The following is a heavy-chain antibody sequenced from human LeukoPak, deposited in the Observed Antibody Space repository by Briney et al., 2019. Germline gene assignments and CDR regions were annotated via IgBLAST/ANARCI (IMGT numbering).Heavy chain of an antibody. Sequence: GGSLRLSCAASGFTFSSYAMSWVRQAPGKGLEWVSSITRDSIYTFYADSVKGRFTISRDNAKNSLSLQMNSLRAEDTAVYYCARDPYNGYYGDDYYYYMDVWGKGTTVTISS. J-gene: IGHJ6*03. D-gene: IGHD4-17*01. CDR3: ARDPYNGYYGDDYYYYMDV. V-gene: IGHV3-21*01. CDR1: GFTFSSYA. CDR2: ITRDSIYT.